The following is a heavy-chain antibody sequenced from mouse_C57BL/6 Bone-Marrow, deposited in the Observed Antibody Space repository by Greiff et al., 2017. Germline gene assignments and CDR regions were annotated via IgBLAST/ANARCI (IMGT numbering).Heavy chain of an antibody. CDR1: GYTFTSYW. V-gene: IGHV1-59*01. Sequence: QVQLQQPGAELVRPGTSVKLSCKASGYTFTSYWMHWVKQRPGQGLEWIGVIDPSNSYTNYNQKFKGKATLTVDTSSSTAYMQLSSLTSEDSAVYYCASTGFAYWGQETRVTVSA. J-gene: IGHJ3*01. CDR3: ASTGFAY. CDR2: IDPSNSYT.